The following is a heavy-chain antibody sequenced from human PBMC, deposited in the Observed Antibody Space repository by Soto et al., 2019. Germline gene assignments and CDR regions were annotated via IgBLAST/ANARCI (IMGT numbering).Heavy chain of an antibody. CDR1: GFTSSSYW. Sequence: GGSLRLSCAASGFTSSSYWMTWVRQTPGKGLEWVANINQDGNENYYVDSVKGRFTISSDKARNSLYLQMNSLRAEDTAVYYCARGPMSTITAYMDVWGRGTTVTVSS. CDR2: INQDGNEN. CDR3: ARGPMSTITAYMDV. J-gene: IGHJ6*03. D-gene: IGHD4-4*01. V-gene: IGHV3-7*01.